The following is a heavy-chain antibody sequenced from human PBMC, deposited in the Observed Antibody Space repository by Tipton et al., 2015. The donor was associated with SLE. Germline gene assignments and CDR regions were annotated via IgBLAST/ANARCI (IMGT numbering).Heavy chain of an antibody. J-gene: IGHJ3*02. CDR3: AKANRRWLQPRDAFDI. D-gene: IGHD5-24*01. CDR2: IRYDGSNK. Sequence: SLRLSCAASGFTFSSYGMHWVRQAPGKGLEWVAFIRYDGSNKYYADSVKGRFTISRDNAKNSLYLQMNSLRAEDMALYYCAKANRRWLQPRDAFDIWGQGTMVTVSS. CDR1: GFTFSSYG. V-gene: IGHV3-30*02.